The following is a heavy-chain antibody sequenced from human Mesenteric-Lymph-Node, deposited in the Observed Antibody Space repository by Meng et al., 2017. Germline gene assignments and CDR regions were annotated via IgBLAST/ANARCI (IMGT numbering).Heavy chain of an antibody. CDR3: ARDIMITFGGVTVGDY. D-gene: IGHD3-16*02. Sequence: SETLSLTCTVSGGSISSYYWSWIRQPAGKGLEWIGRIYTSGSTNYNPSLKSRVTMSVDTSKNQFSLKLSSVTAADTAVYYCARDIMITFGGVTVGDYWGQGKQVTCSS. V-gene: IGHV4-4*07. J-gene: IGHJ4*02. CDR1: GGSISSYY. CDR2: IYTSGST.